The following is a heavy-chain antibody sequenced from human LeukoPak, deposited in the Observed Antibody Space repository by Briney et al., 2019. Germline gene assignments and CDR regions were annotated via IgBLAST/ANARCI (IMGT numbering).Heavy chain of an antibody. V-gene: IGHV1-69*13. D-gene: IGHD3-3*01. Sequence: SVTVSFTASGFTLTNYDINWVRQAPGQGLEWMGGIIPIFGTANYAQKFQGRVTITADESTSTAYMELSSLRSEDTAVYYCAKDLQFDFWGGNEPNWFEPWGQGTLVTVSS. CDR2: IIPIFGTA. J-gene: IGHJ5*02. CDR3: AKDLQFDFWGGNEPNWFEP. CDR1: GFTLTNYD.